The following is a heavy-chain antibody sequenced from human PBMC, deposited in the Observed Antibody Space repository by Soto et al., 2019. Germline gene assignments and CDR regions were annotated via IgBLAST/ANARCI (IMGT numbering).Heavy chain of an antibody. CDR2: ISAYDGKT. J-gene: IGHJ5*02. CDR1: GYNFNIYG. D-gene: IGHD5-12*01. CDR3: ARDPHDYGKIYCFDP. Sequence: ASVKVSCKASGYNFNIYGINWVRQAPGQGLELMGWISAYDGKTTYAEKFQGRVTMTTDASTSTAYMELRSLRSDDTAVYYCARDPHDYGKIYCFDPWGQGPLVTVSS. V-gene: IGHV1-18*01.